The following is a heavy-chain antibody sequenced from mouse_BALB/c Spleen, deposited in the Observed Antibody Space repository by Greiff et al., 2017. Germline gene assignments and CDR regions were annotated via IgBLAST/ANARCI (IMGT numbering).Heavy chain of an antibody. V-gene: IGHV5-6*01. Sequence: EVMLVESGGDLVKPGGSLKLSCAASGFTFSSYGMSWVRQTPDKRLEWVATIRSGGSYTYYPDSVKGRFTISRDNAKNTLYLQMSSLKSEDTAMYYCARGSNYDYFDYWGQGTTLTVSS. J-gene: IGHJ2*01. CDR2: IRSGGSYT. CDR3: ARGSNYDYFDY. CDR1: GFTFSSYG. D-gene: IGHD2-5*01.